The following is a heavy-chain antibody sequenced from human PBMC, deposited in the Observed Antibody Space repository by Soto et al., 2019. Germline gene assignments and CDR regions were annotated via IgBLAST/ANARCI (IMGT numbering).Heavy chain of an antibody. V-gene: IGHV3-7*05. J-gene: IGHJ3*02. CDR3: ARDVGWWSYAFDI. Sequence: GGSLRLSCAASGFTFSSYWMSWVRQAPGKGLEWVANIKQDGSEKYHVDSVKGRFTISRDNAKNSLYLQMNSLRAEDTAVYYCARDVGWWSYAFDIWGQGTMVTVSS. D-gene: IGHD3-10*01. CDR2: IKQDGSEK. CDR1: GFTFSSYW.